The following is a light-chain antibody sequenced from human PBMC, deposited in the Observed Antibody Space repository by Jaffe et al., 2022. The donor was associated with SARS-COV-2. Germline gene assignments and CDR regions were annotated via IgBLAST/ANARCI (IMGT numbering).Light chain of an antibody. CDR2: WAS. J-gene: IGKJ1*01. Sequence: DIVMTQSPDSLAVSLGERATINCKSSQSVLYSSKNKNYLAWYQQKPRQPPKLLIYWASTRESGVPDRFSGSGSGTDFTLTISSLQAEDVAVYYCQQYYSTLWTFGQGTKVEIK. V-gene: IGKV4-1*01. CDR3: QQYYSTLWT. CDR1: QSVLYSSKNKNY.